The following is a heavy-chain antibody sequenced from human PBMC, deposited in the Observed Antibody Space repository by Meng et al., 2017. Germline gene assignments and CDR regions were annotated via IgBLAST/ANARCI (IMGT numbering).Heavy chain of an antibody. V-gene: IGHV1-46*01. Sequence: LVQSGAEVKKPGASVKVACKASGYTFTSYYMHWVRQAPGQGLEWMGIINPSGGSTSYAQKFQGRVTMTRDTSTSTVYMELSSLRSEDTAVYYCASSSGWGDPVYDYWGQGTLVTVSS. D-gene: IGHD2-21*01. CDR2: INPSGGST. CDR1: GYTFTSYY. CDR3: ASSSGWGDPVYDY. J-gene: IGHJ4*02.